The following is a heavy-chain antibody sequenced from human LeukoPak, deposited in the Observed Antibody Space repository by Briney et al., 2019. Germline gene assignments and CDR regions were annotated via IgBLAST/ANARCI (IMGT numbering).Heavy chain of an antibody. D-gene: IGHD3-9*01. CDR1: GGSFSGYY. CDR2: INHTGYT. Sequence: SETLSLTCAVFGGSFSGYYWSWIRQPPGKGLEWIGEINHTGYTNYNPSLKSRVTISVDTSKNEFSLMLSSVTAADTAVYYCARDPSGDILTGYYSLSAAFFDFWGQGTLVTVSS. V-gene: IGHV4-34*01. J-gene: IGHJ4*02. CDR3: ARDPSGDILTGYYSLSAAFFDF.